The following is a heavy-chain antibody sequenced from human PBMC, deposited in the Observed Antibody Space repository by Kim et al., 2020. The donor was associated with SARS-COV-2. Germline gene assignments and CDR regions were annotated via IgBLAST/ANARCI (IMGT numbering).Heavy chain of an antibody. D-gene: IGHD2-15*01. CDR3: AKDTGVGGMDV. V-gene: IGHV3-43*01. J-gene: IGHJ6*02. Sequence: ESGKGRFTMTRDNGKSTQYLQMNSLRSEDTALYYCAKDTGVGGMDVWGQGTTVTVSS.